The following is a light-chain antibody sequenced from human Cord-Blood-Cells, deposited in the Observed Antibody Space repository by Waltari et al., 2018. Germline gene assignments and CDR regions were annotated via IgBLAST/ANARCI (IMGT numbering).Light chain of an antibody. CDR3: AAWDDSLSGYV. CDR2: RNK. Sequence: QSVLTQPPSASGTPGQRVTISCSGSSSNIGSNYVYWYQQLPGTAPKLLIYRNKPRPSGVPGRFSGSKSGTSASRAIGGLRSEDEADYYCAAWDDSLSGYVFGTGTKVTVL. J-gene: IGLJ1*01. CDR1: SSNIGSNY. V-gene: IGLV1-47*01.